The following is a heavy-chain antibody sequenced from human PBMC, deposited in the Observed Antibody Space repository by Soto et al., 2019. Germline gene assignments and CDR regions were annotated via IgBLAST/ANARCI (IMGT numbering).Heavy chain of an antibody. Sequence: QVQLVVSGGGLVKPGGSMRLSCAAFGFTFSDHYMSWIRQAPGKGLEGVSYISSSSSYTKYADSVKGRFTISRANAKKSLYLQMNSLRAEDTAVVYCAREFTSYGMDVWGQGNTGTVSS. CDR3: AREFTSYGMDV. J-gene: IGHJ6*02. V-gene: IGHV3-11*06. CDR2: ISSSSSYT. CDR1: GFTFSDHY.